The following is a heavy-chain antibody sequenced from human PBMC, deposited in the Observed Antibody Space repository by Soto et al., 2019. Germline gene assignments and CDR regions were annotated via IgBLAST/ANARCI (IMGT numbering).Heavy chain of an antibody. CDR2: IYHSGST. J-gene: IGHJ4*02. D-gene: IGHD6-13*01. Sequence: ASETLSLTCAVSGGSISSSNWWSWVRQPPGKGLEWIGEIYHSGSTNYNPSLKSRVTISVDKSKNQFSLKLSSVTAADTAVYYCARTIAAAGTRWFDYWGQGTLVTVSS. V-gene: IGHV4-4*02. CDR1: GGSISSSNW. CDR3: ARTIAAAGTRWFDY.